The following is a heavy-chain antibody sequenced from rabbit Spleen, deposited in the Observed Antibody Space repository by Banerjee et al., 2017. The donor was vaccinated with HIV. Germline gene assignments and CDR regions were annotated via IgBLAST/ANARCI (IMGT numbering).Heavy chain of an antibody. CDR3: ARDTGSSFSSYGMDL. Sequence: QEQLEESGGGLVQPEGSLTLTCTASGFSFSGTYYMCWVRQAPGKGLEWIACIDTGSSGFTYFASWAKGRFTISKTSSTTVTLQMTSLTAADTTTYFCARDTGSSFSSYGMDLWGPGTLVTVS. CDR2: IDTGSSGFT. D-gene: IGHD8-1*01. V-gene: IGHV1S45*01. J-gene: IGHJ6*01. CDR1: GFSFSGTYY.